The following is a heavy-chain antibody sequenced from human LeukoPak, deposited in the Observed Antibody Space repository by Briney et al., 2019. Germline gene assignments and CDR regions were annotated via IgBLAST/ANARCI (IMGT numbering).Heavy chain of an antibody. CDR2: IIPIFGTA. CDR1: GGTFSSYA. CDR3: ARDLVTVTPHGAFDI. V-gene: IGHV1-69*13. J-gene: IGHJ3*02. Sequence: SVKVSCKASGGTFSSYAISWVRQAPGQGLEWMGGIIPIFGTANYAQKFQGRVTITADESTSTAYMELSSLRSEDTAVYYRARDLVTVTPHGAFDIWGQGTMVTVSS. D-gene: IGHD4-17*01.